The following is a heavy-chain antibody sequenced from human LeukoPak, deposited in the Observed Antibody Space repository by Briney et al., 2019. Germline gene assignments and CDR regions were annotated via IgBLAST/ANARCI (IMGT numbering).Heavy chain of an antibody. J-gene: IGHJ4*02. CDR3: ARGPYYYDSFDY. V-gene: IGHV4-4*07. Sequence: SETLSLTCTVSGASISSSYWSWIRQPDGKGLEWIGRVYSSGRTNYNPALKSRVTMSVHTSKNQFSLKVSSVTAADTAVYYCARGPYYYDSFDYWGQGTLVTVSS. CDR2: VYSSGRT. D-gene: IGHD3-22*01. CDR1: GASISSSY.